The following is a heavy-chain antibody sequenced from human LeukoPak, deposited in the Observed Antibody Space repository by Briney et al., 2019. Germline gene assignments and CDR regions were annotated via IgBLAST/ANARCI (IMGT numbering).Heavy chain of an antibody. V-gene: IGHV3-23*01. Sequence: GGSLRLSCTASGFTFSTYAMSWVRQAPGKGLEWVSAISGSGGSTFYADSVKGRFTISRDNSKNTLYLQMNSLRAEDTAVYYCAKDSRIAVAGTSNYWGQGTLVTVSA. CDR3: AKDSRIAVAGTSNY. D-gene: IGHD6-19*01. CDR2: ISGSGGST. CDR1: GFTFSTYA. J-gene: IGHJ4*02.